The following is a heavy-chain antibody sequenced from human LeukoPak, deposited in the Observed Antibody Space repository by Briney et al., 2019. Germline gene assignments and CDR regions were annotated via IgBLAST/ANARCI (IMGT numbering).Heavy chain of an antibody. CDR1: GFTFSSYE. Sequence: GGSLRLSCAASGFTFSSYEMNWVRQAPGKGLEWISTIYSDDATNYGDSVKGRFTIPRDNSRNTLDLQMNSLRVEDTAVYYCVRERFNNDYEAWGQGILVTVSS. V-gene: IGHV3-53*01. D-gene: IGHD3-22*01. CDR2: IYSDDAT. J-gene: IGHJ5*02. CDR3: VRERFNNDYEA.